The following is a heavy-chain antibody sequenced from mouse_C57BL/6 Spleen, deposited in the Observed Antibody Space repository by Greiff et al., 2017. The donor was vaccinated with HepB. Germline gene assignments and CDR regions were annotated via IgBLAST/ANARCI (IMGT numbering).Heavy chain of an antibody. Sequence: VKLMESGPELVKPGASVKISCKASGYAFSSSWMNWVKQRPGKGLEWIGRIYPGDGDTNYNGKFKGKATLTADKSSSTAYMQLSSLTSEDSAVYFCARLYGSREAMDYWGQGTSVTVSS. J-gene: IGHJ4*01. V-gene: IGHV1-82*01. CDR3: ARLYGSREAMDY. CDR1: GYAFSSSW. CDR2: IYPGDGDT. D-gene: IGHD1-1*01.